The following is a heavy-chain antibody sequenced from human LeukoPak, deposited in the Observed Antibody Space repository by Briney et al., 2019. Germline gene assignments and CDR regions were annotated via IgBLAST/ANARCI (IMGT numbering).Heavy chain of an antibody. J-gene: IGHJ4*02. CDR2: IDSSSGTI. D-gene: IGHD2-2*01. CDR3: AREYCSSTSCYVSSFDY. CDR1: GFTFSSYN. V-gene: IGHV3-48*01. Sequence: GGSLRLSCAASGFTFSSYNMNWVRQAPGKGLEWVSYIDSSSGTIYYADSVKGRFTISRDNAKNLLYLQMNSLRAEDTAVYYCAREYCSSTSCYVSSFDYWGQGTLVTVSS.